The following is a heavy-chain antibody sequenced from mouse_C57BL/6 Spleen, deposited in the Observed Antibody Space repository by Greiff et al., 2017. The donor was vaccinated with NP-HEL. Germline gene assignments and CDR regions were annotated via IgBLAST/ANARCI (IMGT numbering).Heavy chain of an antibody. CDR2: IDPSDSYT. CDR1: GYTFTSYW. J-gene: IGHJ4*01. D-gene: IGHD2-4*01. CDR3: AIMITNAMDY. V-gene: IGHV1-69*01. Sequence: QVQLQQPGAELVMPGASVKLSCKASGYTFTSYWMHWVKQRPGQGLEWIGEIDPSDSYTNYNQKFKGKSTLTVDKSSSTAYMQLSSLASEDSAVYYCAIMITNAMDYWGQGTSVTVSS.